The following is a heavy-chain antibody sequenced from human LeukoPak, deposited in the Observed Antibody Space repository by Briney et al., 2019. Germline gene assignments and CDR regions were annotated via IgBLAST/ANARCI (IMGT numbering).Heavy chain of an antibody. Sequence: GASVKVSCKASGYTFTGYYMHWVRQAPEQGLEWMGWINPNSGGTNYAHKFQGRVTMTTDTSTSTAYMELRSLRSDDTAVYYCARDTRWFETGYYFDYWGQGTLVTVSS. D-gene: IGHD5-24*01. J-gene: IGHJ4*02. CDR1: GYTFTGYY. V-gene: IGHV1-2*02. CDR2: INPNSGGT. CDR3: ARDTRWFETGYYFDY.